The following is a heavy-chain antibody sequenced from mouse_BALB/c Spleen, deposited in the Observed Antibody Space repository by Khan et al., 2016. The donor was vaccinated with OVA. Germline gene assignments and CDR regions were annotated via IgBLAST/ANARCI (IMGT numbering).Heavy chain of an antibody. CDR3: ARRYYYGNWYFDV. CDR2: ISYSGST. Sequence: EVQLQESGPGLVKPSQSLSLTCTVTGYSITSDYAWNWIRQLPGNKLEWMAYISYSGSTSYHPSLKSRVSITRDTSKNQFFLQLNSVTTVDTSTYYCARRYYYGNWYFDVCGAGTTVTVSA. D-gene: IGHD1-1*01. V-gene: IGHV3-2*02. J-gene: IGHJ1*01. CDR1: GYSITSDYA.